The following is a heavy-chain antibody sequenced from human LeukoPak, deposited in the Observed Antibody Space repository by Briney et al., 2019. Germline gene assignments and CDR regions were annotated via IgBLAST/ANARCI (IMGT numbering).Heavy chain of an antibody. D-gene: IGHD1-26*01. V-gene: IGHV4-61*01. CDR1: GGSFSSGSYY. J-gene: IGHJ3*02. Sequence: SETLSLTCTVSGGSFSSGSYYWRWIRQPPGKGLEWIGYIYYSGSTNYNPSLKSRVTISVDTSKNQFSLKLSSVTAADTAVYYCARAGSGSYGDAFDIWGQGTMVTVSS. CDR2: IYYSGST. CDR3: ARAGSGSYGDAFDI.